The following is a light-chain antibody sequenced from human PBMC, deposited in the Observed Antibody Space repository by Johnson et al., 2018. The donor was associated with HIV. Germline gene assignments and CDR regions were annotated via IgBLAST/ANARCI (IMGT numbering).Light chain of an antibody. Sequence: SVLTQPPSVSAAPGQKVTISCSGSNSNIGNNYVSWYQQLPGTAPKLLIYENNKRPSGIPDRFSGSKSGTSATLGITGLQTGDEADYYCGTWYSSLSALYVFGTGTKVTVL. CDR2: ENN. V-gene: IGLV1-51*02. CDR1: NSNIGNNY. J-gene: IGLJ1*01. CDR3: GTWYSSLSALYV.